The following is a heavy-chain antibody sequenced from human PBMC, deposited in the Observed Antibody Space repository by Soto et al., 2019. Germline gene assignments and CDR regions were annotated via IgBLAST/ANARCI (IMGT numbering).Heavy chain of an antibody. CDR3: ATRVATIVSEYYFDY. J-gene: IGHJ4*02. D-gene: IGHD5-12*01. Sequence: SETLSLTCTVSGGSISSSSDYWGWIRQPPGKGLEWIGSIYYSGSTYYNPSLMSRVTIPVDTSKNQFSLKLSSVTAADTAVYYCATRVATIVSEYYFDYWGQGTLVTVSS. CDR1: GGSISSSSDY. V-gene: IGHV4-39*01. CDR2: IYYSGST.